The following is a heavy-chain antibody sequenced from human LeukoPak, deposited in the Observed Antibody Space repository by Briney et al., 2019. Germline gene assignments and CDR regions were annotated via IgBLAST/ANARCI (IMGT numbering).Heavy chain of an antibody. CDR3: AKESGKFDY. CDR1: GLNFDDSA. V-gene: IGHV3-43*02. CDR2: ISADGGST. J-gene: IGHJ4*02. Sequence: TGGSLRLSCVASGLNFDDSAMHWVRQAPGKGLEWVSLISADGGSTFSADSVKGRFSISRDNSKNSLYLQMNSLRSEDTAMYYCAKESGKFDYWGQGTLAAVSS.